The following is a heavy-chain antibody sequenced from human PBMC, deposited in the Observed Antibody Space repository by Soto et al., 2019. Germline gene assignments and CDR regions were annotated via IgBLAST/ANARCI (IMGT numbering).Heavy chain of an antibody. CDR3: ARDRGGDCYTPQH. V-gene: IGHV1-46*01. Sequence: QVQLVQSGAEVKKPGASVKVSCKASGYTFTSYSMHWVRQAPGQGLEWMGIINPSGGSTSYAQKFQGRVTMTRDTSTSTVYMELSSLRSEDTAVYYCARDRGGDCYTPQHWGQGTLVTVSS. CDR1: GYTFTSYS. J-gene: IGHJ1*01. CDR2: INPSGGST. D-gene: IGHD2-21*02.